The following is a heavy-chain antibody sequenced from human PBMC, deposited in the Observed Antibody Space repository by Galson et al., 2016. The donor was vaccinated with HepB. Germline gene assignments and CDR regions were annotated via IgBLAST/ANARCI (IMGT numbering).Heavy chain of an antibody. CDR1: GDSVSSIDAA. CDR2: TYYGSKWYF. Sequence: CAISGDSVSSIDAAWNWIRQSPARGLEWLGRTYYGSKWYFDYAVSVKSRMTINPDTSKNQLSLYLNSVTPEDTAVYYCARDRASWDGQNTGSFDSWGQGTLVTVSS. V-gene: IGHV6-1*01. J-gene: IGHJ4*02. D-gene: IGHD2/OR15-2a*01. CDR3: ARDRASWDGQNTGSFDS.